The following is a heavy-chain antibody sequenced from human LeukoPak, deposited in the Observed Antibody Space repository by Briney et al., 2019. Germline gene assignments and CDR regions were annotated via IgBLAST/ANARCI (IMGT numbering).Heavy chain of an antibody. D-gene: IGHD3-3*01. CDR3: ARDLNYDFWSGYYSDGAFDI. CDR2: ISSSSSYI. J-gene: IGHJ3*02. Sequence: TGGSLRLSCAASGFTFSSYSMNWVRQAPGKGLEWVSSISSSSSYIYYADSVKGRFTISRDNAKNSLYLQMNSLRAEDTAVYYCARDLNYDFWSGYYSDGAFDIWGQGTMVTVSS. CDR1: GFTFSSYS. V-gene: IGHV3-21*01.